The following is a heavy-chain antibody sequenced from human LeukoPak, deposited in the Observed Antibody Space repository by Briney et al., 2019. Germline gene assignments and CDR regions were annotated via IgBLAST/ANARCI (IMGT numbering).Heavy chain of an antibody. CDR1: GGSISSYY. CDR2: IYYSGST. V-gene: IGHV4-59*12. J-gene: IGHJ4*02. Sequence: SETLSLTCTVSGGSISSYYWSWIRQPPGKGLEWIGYIYYSGSTNYNPSLKSRVTISVDTSKNQFSLKLSSVTAADTAVYYCASLYSGSYYALDYWGQGTLVTVSS. CDR3: ASLYSGSYYALDY. D-gene: IGHD1-26*01.